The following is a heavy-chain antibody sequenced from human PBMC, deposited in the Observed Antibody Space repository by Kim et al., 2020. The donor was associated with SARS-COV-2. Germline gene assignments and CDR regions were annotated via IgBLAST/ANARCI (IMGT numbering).Heavy chain of an antibody. V-gene: IGHV1-69*13. CDR1: GGTFSSYA. J-gene: IGHJ4*02. CDR2: IIPIFGTA. CDR3: AREGIDILTGYYTKYYFDY. Sequence: SVKVSCKASGGTFSSYAISWVRQAPGQGLEWMGGIIPIFGTANYAQKFQGRVTITADESTSTAYMELSSLRSEDTAVYYCAREGIDILTGYYTKYYFDYWGQGTLVTVSS. D-gene: IGHD3-9*01.